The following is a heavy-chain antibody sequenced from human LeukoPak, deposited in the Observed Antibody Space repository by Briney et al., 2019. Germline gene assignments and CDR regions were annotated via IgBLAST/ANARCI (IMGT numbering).Heavy chain of an antibody. CDR2: IYHSGST. CDR3: ARVRLQTGTTLAFDI. J-gene: IGHJ3*02. D-gene: IGHD1-1*01. CDR1: GGSISSGGYY. Sequence: SQTLSLTCTVSGGSISSGGYYWSWIRQPPGKGLEWIGYIYHSGSTYYNPSLKSRVTISVDRSKNQFSLKLSSVTAADTAVYYCARVRLQTGTTLAFDIWGQGTMVTVSS. V-gene: IGHV4-30-2*01.